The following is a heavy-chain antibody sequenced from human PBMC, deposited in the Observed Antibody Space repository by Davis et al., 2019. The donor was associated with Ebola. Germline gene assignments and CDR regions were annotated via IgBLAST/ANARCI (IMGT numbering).Heavy chain of an antibody. CDR2: IKQDGSEK. J-gene: IGHJ4*02. D-gene: IGHD6-13*01. V-gene: IGHV3-7*01. CDR3: ARGQKHSSSWYVNFDY. CDR1: GFTFSSYW. Sequence: LSLTCAASGFTFSSYWMSWVRQAPGKGLEWVANIKQDGSEKYYVDSVKGRFTISRDNAKNSLHLQMNSLRAEDTAVYYCARGQKHSSSWYVNFDYWGQGTLVTVSS.